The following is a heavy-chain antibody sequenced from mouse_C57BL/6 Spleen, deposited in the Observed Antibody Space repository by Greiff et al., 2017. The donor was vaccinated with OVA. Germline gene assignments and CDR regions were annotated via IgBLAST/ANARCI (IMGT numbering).Heavy chain of an antibody. CDR2: IYPGDGAT. D-gene: IGHD1-1*01. Sequence: QVQLQQSGPELVKPGASVQISCKASGYAFRSSWMNWVKQRPGKGLEWIGRIYPGDGATNYNGKFKGKATLTADKSSSTAYMQLSSLTSEDSAVYVCARGGVVARYFDVWGTGTTVTVSS. CDR3: ARGGVVARYFDV. V-gene: IGHV1-82*01. CDR1: GYAFRSSW. J-gene: IGHJ1*03.